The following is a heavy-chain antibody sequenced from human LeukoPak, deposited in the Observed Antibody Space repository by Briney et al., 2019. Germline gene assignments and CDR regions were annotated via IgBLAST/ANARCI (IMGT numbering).Heavy chain of an antibody. V-gene: IGHV4-34*01. J-gene: IGHJ5*02. CDR2: INHSGST. Sequence: PSETLSLTCAVYGGSFSGYYWSWIRQPPGKGLEWIGEINHSGSTNYNPSLKSRVTISVDTSKNQFSLKLSSVTAADTAVYYCARGVRRGRWFDPWGQGTLVTVFS. CDR3: ARGVRRGRWFDP. CDR1: GGSFSGYY.